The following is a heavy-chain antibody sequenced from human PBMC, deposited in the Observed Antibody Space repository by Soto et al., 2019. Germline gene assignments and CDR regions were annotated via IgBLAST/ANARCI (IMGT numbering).Heavy chain of an antibody. CDR1: GFAFTSSA. CDR2: IVVGSGNT. D-gene: IGHD3-16*02. V-gene: IGHV1-58*02. J-gene: IGHJ4*02. CDR3: ASSAYDYIWGSYRQFDY. Sequence: PVKVACKAVGFAFTSSARRWVRQARGQRIEWKGWIVVGSGNTNYAQKIQERVTITRDMSTSTAYMGLSSLRSEDTALYFCASSAYDYIWGSYRQFDYWGQGTLVTVSS.